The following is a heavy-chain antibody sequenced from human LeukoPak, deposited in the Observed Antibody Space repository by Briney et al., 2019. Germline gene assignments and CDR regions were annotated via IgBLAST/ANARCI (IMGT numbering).Heavy chain of an antibody. CDR2: ISSSSSYI. CDR1: GFTFSSYS. D-gene: IGHD5-18*01. CDR3: APTSGWLQPFDY. J-gene: IGHJ4*02. Sequence: PGGSLRLSCAASGFTFSSYSMNWVRQVPGKGLEWVSSISSSSSYIYYADSVKGRFTISRDNAKNSLYLQMNSLRAEDTAVYYCAPTSGWLQPFDYWGQGTLVTVSS. V-gene: IGHV3-21*01.